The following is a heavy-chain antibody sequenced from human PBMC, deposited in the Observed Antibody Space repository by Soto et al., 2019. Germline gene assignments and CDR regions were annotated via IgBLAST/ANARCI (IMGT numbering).Heavy chain of an antibody. Sequence: ASVKVSCKASGFTFTSSAVQWVRQARGQRLEWIGWIVVGSGNTNYAQKFQERVTITRDMSTSTAYMELSSLRSEDTAVYYCAAVGAQGWGSAFDIWGQGTMVTVSS. V-gene: IGHV1-58*01. CDR2: IVVGSGNT. CDR1: GFTFTSSA. CDR3: AAVGAQGWGSAFDI. J-gene: IGHJ3*02. D-gene: IGHD3-16*01.